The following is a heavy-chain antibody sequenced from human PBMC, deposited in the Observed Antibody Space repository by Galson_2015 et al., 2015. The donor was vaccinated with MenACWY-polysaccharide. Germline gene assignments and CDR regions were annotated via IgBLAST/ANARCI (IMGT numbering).Heavy chain of an antibody. Sequence: SLRLSCAASGFNFNSYTMNWVRQAPGKGLEWISYIGGSSNINYADSVKGRFTISRDNVKNSLYLQMNSLRDEDTAVYYCVTDRNWAFDIWGQGTMVIVSS. D-gene: IGHD5-24*01. V-gene: IGHV3-21*05. CDR2: IGGSSNI. J-gene: IGHJ3*02. CDR1: GFNFNSYT. CDR3: VTDRNWAFDI.